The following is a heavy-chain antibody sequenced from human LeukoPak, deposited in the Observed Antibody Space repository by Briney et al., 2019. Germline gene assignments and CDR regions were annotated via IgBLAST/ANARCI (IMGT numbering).Heavy chain of an antibody. CDR1: GNTFTGYY. CDR3: ASVKDIVVGGGPYYFDY. V-gene: IGHV1-2*02. D-gene: IGHD2-15*01. J-gene: IGHJ4*02. CDR2: INPHNADT. Sequence: GASVKVSCKASGNTFTGYYLHWVRQAPGQGLEWMGWINPHNADTNYAQRFQGRVTMTRDTSITTAYMVLSRLRSDDTAVYYCASVKDIVVGGGPYYFDYWGQGTLVTVSS.